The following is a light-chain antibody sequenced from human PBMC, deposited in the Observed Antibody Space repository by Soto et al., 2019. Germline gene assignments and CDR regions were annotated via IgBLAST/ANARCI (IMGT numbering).Light chain of an antibody. Sequence: EIVITQSPATLSVSPEERATLSCRASQKVNSDLAWYQQKPSQTPRLLIHDASTKATDIPVRFSGSGSGTEFTLTFSSLQSEDFAIYYCQQYNNWPLGFGGGTKVDIK. J-gene: IGKJ4*01. V-gene: IGKV3-15*01. CDR3: QQYNNWPLG. CDR2: DAS. CDR1: QKVNSD.